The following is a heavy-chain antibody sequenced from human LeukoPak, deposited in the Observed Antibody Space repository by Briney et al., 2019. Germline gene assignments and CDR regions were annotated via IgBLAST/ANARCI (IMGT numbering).Heavy chain of an antibody. J-gene: IGHJ5*02. CDR1: GFTFSSYA. Sequence: GGSLRLSCAASGFTFSSYAMSWVRQAPGKGLEWVSAISGSGGSTYYADSVKGRFTISRDNSKNTLYLQMNSLRAEDTAVYYCARDERDPDIVATTERWTPNWFDPWGQGTLVTVSS. V-gene: IGHV3-23*01. CDR3: ARDERDPDIVATTERWTPNWFDP. D-gene: IGHD5-12*01. CDR2: ISGSGGST.